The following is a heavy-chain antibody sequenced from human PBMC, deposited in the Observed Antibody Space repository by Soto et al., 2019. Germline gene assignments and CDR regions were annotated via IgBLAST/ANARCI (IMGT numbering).Heavy chain of an antibody. CDR1: GYTLTSYG. J-gene: IGHJ6*02. Sequence: ASVKVSCKASGYTLTSYGISWVRQAPGQGLEWMGWISAYNGNTNYAQKLQGRVTMTTDTSTSTAYMELRSLRSDDTAVYYCARDQLTDYDFWSGYPTPYYYYYGMDVWGQGTTVTVSS. D-gene: IGHD3-3*01. CDR2: ISAYNGNT. V-gene: IGHV1-18*01. CDR3: ARDQLTDYDFWSGYPTPYYYYYGMDV.